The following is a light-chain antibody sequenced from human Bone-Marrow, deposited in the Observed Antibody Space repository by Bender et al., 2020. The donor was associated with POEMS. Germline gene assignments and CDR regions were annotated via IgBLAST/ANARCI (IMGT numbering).Light chain of an antibody. CDR3: SSYVRSNTVDGVL. V-gene: IGLV2-18*02. Sequence: QSALTQPPSASGSLGQSVTISCTGTIRDVGGFNTVAWYQQHPGTAPRLIIHEVTNRPSGVTDRFSGSKSGNTASLTISALQADDEADYYCSSYVRSNTVDGVLFGGGTKVTVL. J-gene: IGLJ3*02. CDR1: IRDVGGFNT. CDR2: EVT.